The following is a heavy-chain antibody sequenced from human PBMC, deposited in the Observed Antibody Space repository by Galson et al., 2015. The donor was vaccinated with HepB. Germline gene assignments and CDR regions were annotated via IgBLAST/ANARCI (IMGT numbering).Heavy chain of an antibody. CDR3: ARDGGDYGSGSRAGDLDP. V-gene: IGHV1-69*13. CDR2: IIPIFGTA. D-gene: IGHD3-10*01. CDR1: GGTFSSYA. J-gene: IGHJ5*02. Sequence: SVKVSCKASGGTFSSYAISWVRQAPGQGLEWMGGIIPIFGTANYAQKFQGRVTITADESTSTAYMELSSLRSEDTAVYYCARDGGDYGSGSRAGDLDPWGQGTLVTVSS.